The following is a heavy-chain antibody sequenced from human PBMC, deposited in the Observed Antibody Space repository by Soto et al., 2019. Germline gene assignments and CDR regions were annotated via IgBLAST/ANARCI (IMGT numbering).Heavy chain of an antibody. V-gene: IGHV3-66*01. D-gene: IGHD6-25*01. CDR1: GFTVSSNY. CDR2: IYSGGST. J-gene: IGHJ6*03. CDR3: ARGHRSGNYYYYYYMDV. Sequence: GGSLRLSCAASGFTVSSNYMSWVRQAPGKGLEWVSVIYSGGSTYYADSVKGRFTISRDNSKNTLYLQMNSLRAEDTAVYYCARGHRSGNYYYYYYMDVWGKGTTVTVSS.